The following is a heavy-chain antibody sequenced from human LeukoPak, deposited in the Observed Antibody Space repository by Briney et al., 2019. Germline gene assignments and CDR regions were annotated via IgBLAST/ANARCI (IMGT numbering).Heavy chain of an antibody. CDR2: IKSKTDGGTT. D-gene: IGHD3-22*01. CDR1: GFTFSNAW. CDR3: TTDYYDSSGYRSIDY. J-gene: IGHJ4*02. V-gene: IGHV3-15*01. Sequence: GGSLRLSCAASGFTFSNAWMSWVRQAPGKGLEWVGRIKSKTDGGTTDYAAPVKGRFTISSDDSKNTLYLQMNSLKTEDTAVYYCTTDYYDSSGYRSIDYWGQGTLVTVSS.